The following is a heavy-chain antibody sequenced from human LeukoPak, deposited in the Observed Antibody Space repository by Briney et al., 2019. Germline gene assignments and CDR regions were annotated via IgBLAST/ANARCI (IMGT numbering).Heavy chain of an antibody. CDR2: ISGGST. CDR3: AKEGGSGWKYFDC. Sequence: GGSLRLSCAVSGFTFGSYAMTWVRQAPGKGLVWVSTISGGSTYYADSVKGRFTISRDNSENTLYLQTNSLRVEDTAVYYCAKEGGSGWKYFDCWGQGTLVTVSS. D-gene: IGHD6-19*01. CDR1: GFTFGSYA. V-gene: IGHV3-23*01. J-gene: IGHJ4*02.